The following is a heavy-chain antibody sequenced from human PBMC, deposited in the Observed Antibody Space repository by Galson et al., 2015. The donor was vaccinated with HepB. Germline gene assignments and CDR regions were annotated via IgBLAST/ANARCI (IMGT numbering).Heavy chain of an antibody. V-gene: IGHV3-30-3*01. CDR2: ISYDGSNK. Sequence: SLRLSCAASGFTFSSYAMHWVRQAPGKGLEWVAVISYDGSNKYYADSVKGRFTISRDNSKNTLYLQMNSLRAEDTAVYYCARDPPDSGWYYFDYWGQGTLVTVSS. CDR1: GFTFSSYA. J-gene: IGHJ4*02. D-gene: IGHD6-19*01. CDR3: ARDPPDSGWYYFDY.